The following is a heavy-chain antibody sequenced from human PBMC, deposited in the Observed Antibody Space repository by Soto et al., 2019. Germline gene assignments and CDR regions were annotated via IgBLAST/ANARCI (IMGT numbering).Heavy chain of an antibody. D-gene: IGHD2-8*01. CDR1: GYTFISYG. Sequence: ASVKVSCKVSGYTFISYGISWVRQAPEQGLEWMGWISAYNGNTNYAQKLQGRVTMTTDTSTSTAYMELRSLRSDDTAVYYCARAGYCTNGVCYMVNWFDPWGQGTLVTVSS. J-gene: IGHJ5*02. CDR2: ISAYNGNT. V-gene: IGHV1-18*01. CDR3: ARAGYCTNGVCYMVNWFDP.